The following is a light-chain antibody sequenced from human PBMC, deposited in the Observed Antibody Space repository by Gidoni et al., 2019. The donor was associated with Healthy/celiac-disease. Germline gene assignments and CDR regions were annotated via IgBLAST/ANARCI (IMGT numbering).Light chain of an antibody. Sequence: DIQMTQPPSSLSASVGDRVTITCRASQSISSYLNWYQQKPGKAPKLLIYAASSLQSGVPSRFSGSGSGTDFTLTISSLQPEDFATYYCQQIYSTPYTFGQGTKLEIK. CDR2: AAS. J-gene: IGKJ2*01. V-gene: IGKV1-39*01. CDR1: QSISSY. CDR3: QQIYSTPYT.